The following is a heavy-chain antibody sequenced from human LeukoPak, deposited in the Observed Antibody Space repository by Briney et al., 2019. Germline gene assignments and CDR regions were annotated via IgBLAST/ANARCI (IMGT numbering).Heavy chain of an antibody. CDR2: ISSSSSYI. V-gene: IGHV3-21*01. J-gene: IGHJ4*02. CDR3: ARGPIIAAAGYFDY. CDR1: GFTFSSYS. D-gene: IGHD6-13*01. Sequence: GGSLRLSCAASGFTFSSYSMNWVRQAPGKGLEWVSSISSSSSYIYYADSVKGRFTISRDNAKNSLYLQMNSLRAEDTAVYYCARGPIIAAAGYFDYWGQGTLVTVSS.